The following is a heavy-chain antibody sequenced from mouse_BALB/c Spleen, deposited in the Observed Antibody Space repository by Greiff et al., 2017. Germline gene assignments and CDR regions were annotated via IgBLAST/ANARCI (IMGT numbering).Heavy chain of an antibody. V-gene: IGHV1-9*01. CDR3: ARFTTVAVLDY. CDR1: GYTFSSYW. D-gene: IGHD1-1*01. J-gene: IGHJ2*01. Sequence: QVQLQQSGAELMKPGASVKISCKATGYTFSSYWIEWVKQRPGPGLEWIGEILPGSGSTNYNEKFKGKATFTADTSSNTAYMQLSSLTSEDSAVYDCARFTTVAVLDYWGQGTTLTGAS. CDR2: ILPGSGST.